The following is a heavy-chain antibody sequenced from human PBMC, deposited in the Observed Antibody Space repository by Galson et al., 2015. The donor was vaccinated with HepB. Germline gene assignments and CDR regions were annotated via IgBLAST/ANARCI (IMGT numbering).Heavy chain of an antibody. CDR3: VKDSRYSYGYPDAFDM. V-gene: IGHV3-48*04. CDR2: INGGRTTI. CDR1: GFTFSTYS. Sequence: SLRLSCAASGFTFSTYSMNWVRQAPGKGLEWVSYINGGRTTIYYADSVKGRFTISRDNAKNVLHLQMNSLRPEDTALYHCVKDSRYSYGYPDAFDMWGQGTMVTVSS. D-gene: IGHD5-18*01. J-gene: IGHJ3*02.